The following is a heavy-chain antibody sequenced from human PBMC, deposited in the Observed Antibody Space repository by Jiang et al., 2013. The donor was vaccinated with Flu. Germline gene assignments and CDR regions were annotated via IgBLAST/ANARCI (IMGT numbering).Heavy chain of an antibody. CDR1: GFTFSNYA. CDR3: TKDLDSSGWYSPIDY. J-gene: IGHJ4*02. D-gene: IGHD6-19*01. CDR2: ISGSGGDA. V-gene: IGHV3-23*01. Sequence: SCAASGFTFSNYAMTWVRQAPGKGLEWVSAISGSGGDAYYADSVKGRFTISRDNSKNTLYLQMSSLRADDTAIYYCTKDLDSSGWYSPIDYWGPGNPGHRLL.